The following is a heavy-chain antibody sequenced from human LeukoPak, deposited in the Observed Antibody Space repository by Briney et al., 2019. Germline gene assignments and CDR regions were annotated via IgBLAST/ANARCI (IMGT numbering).Heavy chain of an antibody. CDR1: GFTVSNDY. Sequence: GGSLRLSCAASGFTVSNDYMAWVRQAPGRGLEWVSLIYGDGTTFYTDSVKGRFTISRDNFKNTMYLQMNSLRSEDTAVYYCARAPLRGYTYGHPFDYWGQGTLVTVSS. V-gene: IGHV3-53*05. J-gene: IGHJ4*02. CDR2: IYGDGTT. D-gene: IGHD5-18*01. CDR3: ARAPLRGYTYGHPFDY.